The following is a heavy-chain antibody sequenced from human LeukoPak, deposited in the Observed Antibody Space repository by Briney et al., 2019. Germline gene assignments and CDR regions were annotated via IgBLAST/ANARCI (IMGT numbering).Heavy chain of an antibody. Sequence: ASVKVSCKASGYTFTSYGISWVRQAPGQGLEWMGWISAYNGNTNYAQKLQGRVTMTTDTSTSTAYMELRSLRSDDTAVYYCARTYYYGSGSYSSNSPYYYYGMDVWGQGTTVTVSS. V-gene: IGHV1-18*01. J-gene: IGHJ6*02. CDR3: ARTYYYGSGSYSSNSPYYYYGMDV. CDR1: GYTFTSYG. D-gene: IGHD3-10*01. CDR2: ISAYNGNT.